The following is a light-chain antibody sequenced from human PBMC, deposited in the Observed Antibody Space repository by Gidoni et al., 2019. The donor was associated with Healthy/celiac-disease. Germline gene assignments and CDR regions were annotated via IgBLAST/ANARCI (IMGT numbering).Light chain of an antibody. CDR2: GAS. CDR3: QQYNNWPIT. J-gene: IGKJ5*01. V-gene: IGKV3-15*01. Sequence: PATLSVSPGERATLSCRASQSVSSNLAWYQQKPGQAPRLLIYGASTRATGIPARFSGSGSGTEFTLTISSLQSEDFAVYYCQQYNNWPITFGQGTRLEIK. CDR1: QSVSSN.